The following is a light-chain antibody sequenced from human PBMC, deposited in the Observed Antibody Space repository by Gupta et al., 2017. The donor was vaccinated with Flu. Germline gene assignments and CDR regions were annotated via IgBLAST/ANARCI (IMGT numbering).Light chain of an antibody. Sequence: SPGQSITISCTGITGGLGYVSWFQQDPGKAPKLIIYEVTYRPSGVSHRFSGSKSGNTASLXIXGLQTDXEADYYCASYTGYTIDIGGGTRLTVL. CDR3: ASYTGYTID. V-gene: IGLV2-14*01. CDR1: TGGLGY. CDR2: EVT. J-gene: IGLJ2*01.